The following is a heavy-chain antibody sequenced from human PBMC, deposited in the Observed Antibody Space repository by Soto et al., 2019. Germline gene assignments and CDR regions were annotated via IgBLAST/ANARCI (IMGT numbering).Heavy chain of an antibody. CDR1: GYTFTSYG. CDR2: ISAYNGNT. D-gene: IGHD3-3*01. CDR3: ARTVTIFGVAGYHDAFDI. Sequence: ASVKVSCKASGYTFTSYGISWVRQAPGQGLEWMGWISAYNGNTNYAQKLQGRVTMTTDTSTSTAYMELRSLRSDDTAVYYCARTVTIFGVAGYHDAFDIWGQGTMVTVSS. J-gene: IGHJ3*02. V-gene: IGHV1-18*01.